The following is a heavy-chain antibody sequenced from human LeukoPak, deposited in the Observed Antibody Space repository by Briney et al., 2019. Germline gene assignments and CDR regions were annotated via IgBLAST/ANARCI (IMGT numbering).Heavy chain of an antibody. D-gene: IGHD3-10*01. J-gene: IGHJ4*02. Sequence: PGGSLRLSCATSGFTFSSYAMSWVRQAPGKGLEWVSTISRSGGVTFYSDSVRGRFTISRDCSKDTLFLQMNSLRAEDTALYYCAKAHVPTMIRGVVSSDWGQGTLVTVSS. V-gene: IGHV3-23*01. CDR3: AKAHVPTMIRGVVSSD. CDR1: GFTFSSYA. CDR2: ISRSGGVT.